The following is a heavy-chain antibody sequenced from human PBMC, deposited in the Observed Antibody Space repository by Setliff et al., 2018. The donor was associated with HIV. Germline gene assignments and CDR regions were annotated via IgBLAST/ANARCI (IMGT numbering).Heavy chain of an antibody. J-gene: IGHJ4*02. D-gene: IGHD3-9*01. CDR1: GYSISSGYY. V-gene: IGHV4-38-2*02. Sequence: PSETLSLTCAVSGYSISSGYYWGWIRQPPGRGLEWIGNIYHSGGTHYNPSLRSRVTISVDTSKNTLYLQMNSLRADDTAIYYCVKDRTDILTGYGDHWGQGTQVTVSS. CDR3: VKDRTDILTGYGDH. CDR2: IYHSGGT.